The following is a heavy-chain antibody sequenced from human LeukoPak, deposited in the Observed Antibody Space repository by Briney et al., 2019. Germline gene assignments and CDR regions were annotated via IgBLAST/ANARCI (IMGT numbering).Heavy chain of an antibody. CDR2: ISGSGGST. J-gene: IGHJ4*02. CDR3: ANGIKYQLLSRDY. CDR1: GFTFSSYA. Sequence: PGGSLRLSCAASGFTFSSYAMSWVRQAPGKGLEWVSAISGSGGSTYYADSVKGRFTIFRDNSKNTLYLQMNSLRAEDTAVYYCANGIKYQLLSRDYWGQGTLVTVSS. D-gene: IGHD2-2*01. V-gene: IGHV3-23*01.